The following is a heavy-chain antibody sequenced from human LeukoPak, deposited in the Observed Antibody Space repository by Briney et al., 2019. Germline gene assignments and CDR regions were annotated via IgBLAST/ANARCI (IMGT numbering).Heavy chain of an antibody. Sequence: PGGSLRLSCAASGFSFSDYGMHWVRRTPGKGLEWVAFIRSDGSDKYYADSVKGRFTISRDNAKNSLYLQMNSLRAEDTAVYYCARFSHSSGWYGGIDWFDRWGQGTLVTVSS. D-gene: IGHD6-19*01. CDR2: IRSDGSDK. V-gene: IGHV3-30*02. CDR3: ARFSHSSGWYGGIDWFDR. CDR1: GFSFSDYG. J-gene: IGHJ5*02.